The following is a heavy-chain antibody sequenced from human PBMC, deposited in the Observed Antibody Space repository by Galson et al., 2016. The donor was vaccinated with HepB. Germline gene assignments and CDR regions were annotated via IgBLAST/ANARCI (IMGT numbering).Heavy chain of an antibody. V-gene: IGHV6-1*01. J-gene: IGHJ4*02. Sequence: CAISGDSVSSNSAAWNWIRQSPSRGLEWLGRTFYRSKWYRDYAMSVNSGISIDPDASKNQLSLQLSSLTYEDTAVYFCARAASEIPRVISDSWGQGSLVIVSS. CDR1: GDSVSSNSAA. CDR2: TFYRSKWYR. CDR3: ARAASEIPRVISDS. D-gene: IGHD2-21*01.